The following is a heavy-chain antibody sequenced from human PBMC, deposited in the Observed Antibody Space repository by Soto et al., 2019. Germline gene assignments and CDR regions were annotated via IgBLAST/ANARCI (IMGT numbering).Heavy chain of an antibody. CDR1: GYTFTSYD. J-gene: IGHJ6*03. D-gene: IGHD3-10*01. CDR3: ARGYYYGSGSYTGNYYYYYMDV. V-gene: IGHV1-8*01. CDR2: MNPNSGNT. Sequence: QVQLVQSGAEVKKPGASVKVSCKASGYTFTSYDINWVRQATGQGLEWMGWMNPNSGNTGYAQKFQGRVTMTRNTSISTAYMELSSLRSEDTAVYYCARGYYYGSGSYTGNYYYYYMDVWGKGTTVTVSS.